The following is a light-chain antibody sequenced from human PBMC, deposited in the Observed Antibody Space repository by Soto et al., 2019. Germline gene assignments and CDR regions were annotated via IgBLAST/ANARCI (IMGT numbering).Light chain of an antibody. CDR1: EIDRTF. CDR2: GAS. V-gene: IGKV3-11*01. J-gene: IGKJ1*01. Sequence: EVALTQSPAPLSLSPGERATLSCRASEIDRTFVDWYQQKPGQAPRLLIHGASNRAAGIPAMMSGSRSGTDFALSISTRDPQDFAVYYWHQQSHRPPWMFGQVTRVEI. CDR3: HQQSHRPPWM.